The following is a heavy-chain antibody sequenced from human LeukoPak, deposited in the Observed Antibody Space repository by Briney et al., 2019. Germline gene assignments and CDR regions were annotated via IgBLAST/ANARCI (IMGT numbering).Heavy chain of an antibody. J-gene: IGHJ3*02. CDR3: AREKRVVEFIVATIQGAFDI. Sequence: RPSETLSLTCTVSGGSISSGSYYWSWIRQPAGKGLEWIGRIYTSGSTNYNPSLKSRVTISVDTSKNQFSLKLSSVIAADTAVYYCAREKRVVEFIVATIQGAFDIWGQGTMVTVSS. CDR1: GGSISSGSYY. V-gene: IGHV4-61*02. CDR2: IYTSGST. D-gene: IGHD5-12*01.